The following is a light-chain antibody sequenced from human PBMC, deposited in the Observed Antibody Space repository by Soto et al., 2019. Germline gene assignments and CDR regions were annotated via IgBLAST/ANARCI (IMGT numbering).Light chain of an antibody. CDR3: SSYTSSITLL. CDR2: EVS. J-gene: IGLJ7*01. V-gene: IGLV2-14*01. CDR1: SSDVGSYDY. Sequence: QSVLTQPASVSGSPGQSITISCTGTSSDVGSYDYVSWYQQHPGKAPRLMIYEVSNRPSGVSTRFSGSKSGNTASLTISGFQPEDEADYYCSSYTSSITLLFGGGTQLTVL.